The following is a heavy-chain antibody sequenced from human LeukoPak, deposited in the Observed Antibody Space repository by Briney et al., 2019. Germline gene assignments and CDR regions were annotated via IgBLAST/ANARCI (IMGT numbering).Heavy chain of an antibody. J-gene: IGHJ4*02. Sequence: GGSLRLSCAASGFTFSSYWMSWVRQAPGKGLEWVANIKEDGSEKHYVDSVKGRFTISRDNAKSSLYLQMNSLRAEDTAVYYCAREGILQPYDCWGQGTLVTVSS. CDR2: IKEDGSEK. CDR1: GFTFSSYW. D-gene: IGHD6-13*01. V-gene: IGHV3-7*01. CDR3: AREGILQPYDC.